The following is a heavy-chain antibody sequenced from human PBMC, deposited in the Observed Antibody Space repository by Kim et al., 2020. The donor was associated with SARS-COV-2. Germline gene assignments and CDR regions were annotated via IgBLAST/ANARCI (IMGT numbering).Heavy chain of an antibody. J-gene: IGHJ4*02. CDR1: GFTFSSYA. CDR2: ISYDGSNK. V-gene: IGHV3-30-3*01. CDR3: ARDAPGVRYDFEFYFDY. D-gene: IGHD3-3*01. Sequence: GGSLRLSCAASGFTFSSYAMHWVRQAPGKGLEWVAVISYDGSNKYYADSVKGRFTISRDNSKNTLYLQMNSLRAEDTAVYYCARDAPGVRYDFEFYFDYWGQGTLVTVSS.